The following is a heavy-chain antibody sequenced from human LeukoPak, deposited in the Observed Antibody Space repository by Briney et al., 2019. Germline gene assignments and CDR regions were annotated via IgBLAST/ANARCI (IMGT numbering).Heavy chain of an antibody. CDR3: ASVGTAMETIDY. CDR2: IYYSGST. CDR1: GGSISSYY. J-gene: IGHJ4*02. V-gene: IGHV4-59*01. D-gene: IGHD5-18*01. Sequence: SETLSLTCTVSGGSISSYYWSWIRQPPGKGLEWIGYIYYSGSTNYNPSLKSRVTISVDASKNQFSLKLSSVTAADTAAYYCASVGTAMETIDYWGQGTLVTVSS.